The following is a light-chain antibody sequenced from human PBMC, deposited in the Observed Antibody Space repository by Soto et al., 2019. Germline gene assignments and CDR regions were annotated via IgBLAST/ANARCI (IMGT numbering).Light chain of an antibody. Sequence: DIQMTQSPSTLSASVGDRVTITCRASQSISDLLDWYQQKPGKAPKLLIYTASNLESGVPFRFSGSGSGTEFALTISSLQPDDFATYYCQQFHRYPWTFGQGTKVDIK. CDR1: QSISDL. V-gene: IGKV1-5*03. CDR2: TAS. J-gene: IGKJ1*01. CDR3: QQFHRYPWT.